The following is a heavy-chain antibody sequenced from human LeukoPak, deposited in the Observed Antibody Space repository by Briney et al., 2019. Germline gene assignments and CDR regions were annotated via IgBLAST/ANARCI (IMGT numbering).Heavy chain of an antibody. CDR2: ISSSGSAI. Sequence: GGSLRLSCAASGFTFSSYEMNWVRQAPGKGLEWVAYISSSGSAIHYADSVKGRFTISRDNAKNSVYLQMNGLRAEDTAVYCCAREAPDPFEYWGQGTLVTVSS. CDR1: GFTFSSYE. CDR3: AREAPDPFEY. J-gene: IGHJ4*02. V-gene: IGHV3-48*03.